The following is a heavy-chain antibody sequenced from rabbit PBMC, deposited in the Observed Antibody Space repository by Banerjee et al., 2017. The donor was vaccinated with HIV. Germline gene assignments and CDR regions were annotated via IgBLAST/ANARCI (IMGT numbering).Heavy chain of an antibody. V-gene: IGHV1S45*01. Sequence: QEQLVESGGDLVQPEGSLTLTCTASGFSFSSSYCICWVRQAPGKGLEWIGCISTGSGGNTYYARWAKGRFTISKTSSTTVTLQMTSLTAADTAIYFCARDAGGATGGATTRLDLWGPGTLVTVS. CDR1: GFSFSSSYC. J-gene: IGHJ6*01. D-gene: IGHD4-2*01. CDR3: ARDAGGATGGATTRLDL. CDR2: ISTGSGGNT.